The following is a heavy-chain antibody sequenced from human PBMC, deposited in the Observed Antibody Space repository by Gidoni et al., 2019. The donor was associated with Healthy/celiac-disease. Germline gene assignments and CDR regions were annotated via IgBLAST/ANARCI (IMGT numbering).Heavy chain of an antibody. J-gene: IGHJ4*02. CDR2: ISSSSSYI. CDR3: ARDNYGSGSYRDDY. CDR1: GFTFSSYS. Sequence: EVQLVESGGGLVKPGGSLSLSCAASGFTFSSYSMNWVRQAPGKGLEWVSSISSSSSYIYYADSVKGRFTISRDNAKNSLYLQMNSLRAEDTAVYYCARDNYGSGSYRDDYWGQGTLVTVSS. V-gene: IGHV3-21*01. D-gene: IGHD3-10*01.